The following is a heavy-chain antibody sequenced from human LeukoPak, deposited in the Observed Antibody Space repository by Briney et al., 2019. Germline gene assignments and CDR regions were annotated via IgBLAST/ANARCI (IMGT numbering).Heavy chain of an antibody. Sequence: GGSLRLSCAASGFIFSLYCMHWVRRAPGRGPMWVSRICPDGTGISYADSVKARFTTSRDNAKNTVYLQMNGLREEDTAVYYCVRDFRSADYWGQGTLVTVSS. D-gene: IGHD5-12*01. CDR2: ICPDGTGI. V-gene: IGHV3-74*01. CDR3: VRDFRSADY. CDR1: GFIFSLYC. J-gene: IGHJ4*02.